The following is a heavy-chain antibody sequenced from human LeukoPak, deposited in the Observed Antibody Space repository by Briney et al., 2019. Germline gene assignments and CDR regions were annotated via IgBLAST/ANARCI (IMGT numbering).Heavy chain of an antibody. V-gene: IGHV3-66*01. CDR3: AKDLISPRRVGSSEKLDY. Sequence: GGSLRLSCAASGFTVSSNYMSWVRQAPGKGLEWVSVIYSGGSTYYADSVKGRFTISRDNSKNTLYLEMTSLRAEDTAIYYCAKDLISPRRVGSSEKLDYWGQGTLVIVSS. D-gene: IGHD3-10*01. CDR1: GFTVSSNY. J-gene: IGHJ4*02. CDR2: IYSGGST.